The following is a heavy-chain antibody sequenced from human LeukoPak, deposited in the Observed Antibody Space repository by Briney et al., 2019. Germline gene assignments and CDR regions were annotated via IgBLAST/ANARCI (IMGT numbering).Heavy chain of an antibody. CDR1: GYTFTGYY. J-gene: IGHJ3*02. D-gene: IGHD6-6*01. Sequence: ASVKVSCKASGYTFTGYYMHWVRQAPGQGLEWMGWINPNGGGTNYAQKFQGRVTMTRDTSISTAYMELSRLRFDDTAVYYCARHWDSIAARNDAFDIWGQGTMVTVSS. CDR3: ARHWDSIAARNDAFDI. V-gene: IGHV1-2*02. CDR2: INPNGGGT.